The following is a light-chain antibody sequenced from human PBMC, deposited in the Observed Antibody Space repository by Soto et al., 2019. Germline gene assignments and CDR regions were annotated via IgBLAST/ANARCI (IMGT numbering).Light chain of an antibody. J-gene: IGKJ1*01. CDR2: KAS. CDR3: LQYYDYRT. V-gene: IGKV1-5*03. Sequence: DIQMTQSPSTLSASVGDRVTITCRASQTISNLLAWFQQKPGKAPEILIYKASSLQSGVPSRFSGSGSVTEFTLTISSLQPDDFATYYCLQYYDYRTFGQGTKVEVK. CDR1: QTISNL.